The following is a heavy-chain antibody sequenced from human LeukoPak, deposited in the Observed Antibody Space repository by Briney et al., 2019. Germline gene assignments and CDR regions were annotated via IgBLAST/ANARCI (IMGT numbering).Heavy chain of an antibody. CDR3: ARGPLVGATAY. Sequence: QLGGSLRLSCAASGFTFSSYGIHWVRQAPGKGLEWVANIKQDGSEKYYVDSVKGRFTISRDNAKNSLYLQMNSLRAEDTAVYYCARGPLVGATAYWGQGTLVTVSP. CDR2: IKQDGSEK. J-gene: IGHJ4*02. V-gene: IGHV3-7*01. CDR1: GFTFSSYG. D-gene: IGHD1-26*01.